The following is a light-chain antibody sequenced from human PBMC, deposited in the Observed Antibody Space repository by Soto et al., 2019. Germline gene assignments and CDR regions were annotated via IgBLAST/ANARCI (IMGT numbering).Light chain of an antibody. CDR3: KQYNSYWK. CDR2: DDS. CDR1: QGIRND. J-gene: IGKJ1*01. Sequence: DIQIIKSPSSLSASVVDRVTITCRASQGIRNDLGWYQQKPGKAPKLLIYDDSSFESGVQSRFSGSGSATEFTLTISSLKPDDSETYYCKQYNSYWKVGNGHTVEL. V-gene: IGKV1-17*01.